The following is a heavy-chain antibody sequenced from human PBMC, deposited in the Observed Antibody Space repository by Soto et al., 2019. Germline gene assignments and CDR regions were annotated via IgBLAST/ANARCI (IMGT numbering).Heavy chain of an antibody. J-gene: IGHJ6*02. V-gene: IGHV3-11*06. CDR2: ISSSSSYT. D-gene: IGHD3-10*01. Sequence: QVQLVESGGGLVKPGGSLRLSCAASGFTFSDYYMSWIRQAPGKGLEWVSYISSSSSYTNYADSVKGRFTISRDNAKNSMYLQMNSLRSEDTAVYYCARMAGSHYYGMDVWGQGTTVTVSS. CDR1: GFTFSDYY. CDR3: ARMAGSHYYGMDV.